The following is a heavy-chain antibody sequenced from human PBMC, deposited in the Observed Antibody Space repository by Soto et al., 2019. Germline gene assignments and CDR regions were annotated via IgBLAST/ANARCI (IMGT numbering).Heavy chain of an antibody. D-gene: IGHD6-19*01. Sequence: ASVKVSCKASGYTFTSYGISWVRQAPGQGLEWMGWISAYNGNTNYAQKLQGRVTMTTDTSTSTAYMELRRLRSDDTAVYYCARDEGAEQWLVDYFDYWGQGTLVNVSS. CDR1: GYTFTSYG. V-gene: IGHV1-18*01. J-gene: IGHJ4*02. CDR2: ISAYNGNT. CDR3: ARDEGAEQWLVDYFDY.